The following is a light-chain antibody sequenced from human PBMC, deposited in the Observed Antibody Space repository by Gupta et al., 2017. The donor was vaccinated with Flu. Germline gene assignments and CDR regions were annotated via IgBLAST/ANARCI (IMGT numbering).Light chain of an antibody. V-gene: IGKV3-20*01. CDR2: DAS. CDR3: QQYGALRT. CDR1: ETVNYDY. J-gene: IGKJ1*01. Sequence: EIVLTQSPGTLSLSPGERATLTCRANETVNYDYLAWYQHKPGQAPRLLIYDASTRATGVPDRFSGSGSETNFTLTSSRLDPEDFALYYWQQYGALRTFGQGTKV.